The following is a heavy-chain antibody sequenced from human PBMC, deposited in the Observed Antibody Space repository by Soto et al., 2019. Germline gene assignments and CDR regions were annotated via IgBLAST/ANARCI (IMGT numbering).Heavy chain of an antibody. CDR2: ISAGRST. D-gene: IGHD4-17*01. CDR1: GFIFSNYA. J-gene: IGHJ6*04. V-gene: IGHV3-23*01. Sequence: EVQVLESGGDLVQPGGSLRLSCAASGFIFSNYAMNWVRQAPGKGPEWVSGISAGRSTYYADSVKGRFTISRDNSKSTLFLQMDSLRAEDTALYYCTKVRGDPVWGKGTTVTVSS. CDR3: TKVRGDPV.